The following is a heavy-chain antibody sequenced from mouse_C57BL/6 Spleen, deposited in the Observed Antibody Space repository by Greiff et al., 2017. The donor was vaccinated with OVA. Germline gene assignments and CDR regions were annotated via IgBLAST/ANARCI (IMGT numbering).Heavy chain of an antibody. D-gene: IGHD1-1*01. J-gene: IGHJ2*01. CDR2: INPSDGGS. Sequence: QVQLQQPGTELVKPGASVKLSCKASGYTFTSYWMHWVKQRPGQGLEWIGIINPSDGGSNYNVKFKSKATETVDKSTSTAYMQLSSLTSDDSTVYYCARLLGDYWGQGTTLTVSS. CDR3: ARLLGDY. CDR1: GYTFTSYW. V-gene: IGHV1-53*01.